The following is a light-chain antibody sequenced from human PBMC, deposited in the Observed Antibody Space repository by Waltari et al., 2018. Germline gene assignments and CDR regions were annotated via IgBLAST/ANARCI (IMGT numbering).Light chain of an antibody. CDR3: YSVADKNVV. V-gene: IGLV3-27*01. Sequence: SYELTQPSSVSVSPGQTARITCSGDLLAKKYARWFQQKQGQAPVLVIYKDTERPSGIPERFSGSSSGTTVTLTISGAQVDDEADYYCYSVADKNVVFGGGTKLTVL. CDR1: LLAKKY. CDR2: KDT. J-gene: IGLJ2*01.